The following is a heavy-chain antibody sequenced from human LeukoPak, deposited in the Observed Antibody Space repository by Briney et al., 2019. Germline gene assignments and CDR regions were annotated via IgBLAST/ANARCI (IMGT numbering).Heavy chain of an antibody. Sequence: GGSLRLSCAASGFTFSSYAMSWVRQAPGKGLEWVSSISGSGDITYYADSVKGRFSISRDNSKNTLYLQMSSLRAEDTAVYYCAKVTIAAARAYYWGQGTLVTVSS. CDR2: ISGSGDIT. D-gene: IGHD6-13*01. CDR3: AKVTIAAARAYY. CDR1: GFTFSSYA. V-gene: IGHV3-23*01. J-gene: IGHJ4*02.